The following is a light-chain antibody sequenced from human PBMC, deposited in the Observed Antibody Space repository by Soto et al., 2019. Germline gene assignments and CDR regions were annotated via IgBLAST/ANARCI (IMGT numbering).Light chain of an antibody. J-gene: IGLJ2*01. CDR3: SSSEGSNKV. CDR1: SSDVGGYNY. Sequence: QSALTQPPSASGSPGQSVTISCTGTSSDVGGYNYVSWYQQHPGKAPKLMIYEVSKRPSGVPDRFSGSKSGNTASLTVSGLQAEDEADYYCSSSEGSNKVFGGGNKVTFL. CDR2: EVS. V-gene: IGLV2-8*01.